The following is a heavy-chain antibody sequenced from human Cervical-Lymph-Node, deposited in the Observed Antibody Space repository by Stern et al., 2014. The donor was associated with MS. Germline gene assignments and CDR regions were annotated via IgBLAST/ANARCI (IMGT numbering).Heavy chain of an antibody. CDR2: IHHSGNN. Sequence: QLQLQESGPGLVKPSGTLSLTCAVSGASISSSIWWSWVRQPPGKGLEWIGEIHHSGNNNYNPSPKSRVTISVAKSTKQFSLNLRSVTAADTAVYFCAGAVRFLEWVGGQGTTVIVSS. D-gene: IGHD3-3*01. V-gene: IGHV4-4*02. J-gene: IGHJ6*02. CDR3: AGAVRFLEWV. CDR1: GASISSSIW.